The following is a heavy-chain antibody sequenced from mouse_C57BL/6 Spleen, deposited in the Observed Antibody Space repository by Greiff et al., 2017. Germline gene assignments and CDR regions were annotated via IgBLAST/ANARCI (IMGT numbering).Heavy chain of an antibody. J-gene: IGHJ4*01. Sequence: QVQLQQPGAELVKPGASVKMSCKASGYTFTSYWITWVKQRPGQGLEWIGDIYPGSGSTNYNEKFKSKATLTVDTSSSTAYMQLSSLTSEDSAVYYCARSDEYEGYAMDYWGQGTSVTVSS. V-gene: IGHV1-55*01. CDR2: IYPGSGST. CDR3: ARSDEYEGYAMDY. D-gene: IGHD2-4*01. CDR1: GYTFTSYW.